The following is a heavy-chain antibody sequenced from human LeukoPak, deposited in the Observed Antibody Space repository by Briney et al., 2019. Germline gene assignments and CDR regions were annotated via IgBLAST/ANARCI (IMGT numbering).Heavy chain of an antibody. CDR1: GGSISSGDYY. CDR2: IYYSGST. CDR3: ARDRGTYYYDSSGYYHWYFDL. D-gene: IGHD3-22*01. J-gene: IGHJ2*01. V-gene: IGHV4-30-4*01. Sequence: PSQTLSFTCTVSGGSISSGDYYWSWIRQPPGKGLEWIGYIYYSGSTYYNPSLKSRVTISVDTSKNQFSLKLSSVTAADTAVYYCARDRGTYYYDSSGYYHWYFDLWGRGTLVTVSS.